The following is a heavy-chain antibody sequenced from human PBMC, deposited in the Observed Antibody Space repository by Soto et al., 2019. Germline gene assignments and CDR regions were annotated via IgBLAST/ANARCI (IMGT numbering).Heavy chain of an antibody. Sequence: PGESLKISCKGSGYSFTSYWISWVRQMPGKGLEWMGRIDPSDSYTNYSPSFQGHVTISADKSISTAYLQWSSLKASGTVIFYCARRYFSSSWYLSDTEFYWGQGTLVTVSS. J-gene: IGHJ4*02. CDR2: IDPSDSYT. V-gene: IGHV5-10-1*01. D-gene: IGHD6-13*01. CDR1: GYSFTSYW. CDR3: ARRYFSSSWYLSDTEFY.